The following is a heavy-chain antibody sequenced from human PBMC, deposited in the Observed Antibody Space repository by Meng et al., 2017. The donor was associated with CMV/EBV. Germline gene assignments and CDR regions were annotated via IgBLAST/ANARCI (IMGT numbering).Heavy chain of an antibody. CDR3: ARNIAARTYYYYYYGMDV. CDR2: ISAYNGNT. Sequence: ASVKVSCKASGYTFTSYGISWVRQAPGQGLEWMGWISAYNGNTNYAQKLQGRVTMTTDTSTSTAYMELRSLRSDDTAVYYCARNIAARTYYYYYYGMDVWGQGTTVTVSS. D-gene: IGHD6-6*01. V-gene: IGHV1-18*01. CDR1: GYTFTSYG. J-gene: IGHJ6*02.